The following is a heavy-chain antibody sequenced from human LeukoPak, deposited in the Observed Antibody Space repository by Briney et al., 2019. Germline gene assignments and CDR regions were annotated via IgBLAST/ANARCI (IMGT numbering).Heavy chain of an antibody. CDR2: IRYDGSNK. D-gene: IGHD1-26*01. CDR3: AKDRRVGASYFDY. V-gene: IGHV3-30*02. J-gene: IGHJ4*02. Sequence: GGSLRLSCAASGFTFSSYGMHWVRQAPGKELEWVAFIRYDGSNKYYADSVKGRFTISRDNSKNTLYLQMNSLRAEDTAVYYCAKDRRVGASYFDYWGQGTLVTVSS. CDR1: GFTFSSYG.